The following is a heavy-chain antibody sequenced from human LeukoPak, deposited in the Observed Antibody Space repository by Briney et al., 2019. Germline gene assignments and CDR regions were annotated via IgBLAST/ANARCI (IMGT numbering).Heavy chain of an antibody. CDR3: ARRSTAGYDMDV. V-gene: IGHV4-59*08. D-gene: IGHD1-1*01. CDR1: GGSISNYY. J-gene: IGHJ6*02. CDR2: IYYSGST. Sequence: SETLSLTCTVSGGSISNYYWSWIRQSPGRGLEWLGYIYYSGSTDYNPSLESRVTISVDTSKNQFSLKLSSVTAADTAVYYCARRSTAGYDMDVWGQGTTVTVSS.